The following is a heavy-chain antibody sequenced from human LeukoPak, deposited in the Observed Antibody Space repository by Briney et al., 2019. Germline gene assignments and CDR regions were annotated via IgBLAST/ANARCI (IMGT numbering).Heavy chain of an antibody. CDR2: ISSSSSYV. CDR1: GFTFSSYS. CDR3: AKGDSSGFDY. D-gene: IGHD3-22*01. J-gene: IGHJ4*02. Sequence: GGSLRLSCAASGFTFSSYSMNRVRQAPGKGLEWVSSISSSSSYVYYADSVKGRFTISRDNAKNSLYLQMNSLRAEDTAVYYCAKGDSSGFDYWGQGTLVTVSS. V-gene: IGHV3-21*01.